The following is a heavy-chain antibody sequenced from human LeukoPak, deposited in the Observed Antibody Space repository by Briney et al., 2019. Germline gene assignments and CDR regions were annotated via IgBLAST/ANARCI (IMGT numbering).Heavy chain of an antibody. CDR3: ARLGGSSSRRSSIDY. CDR1: GFTFSDYW. J-gene: IGHJ4*02. Sequence: GGSLRLSCTASGFTFSDYWMTWVRQAPGKGPEWVANIKQDGSQRYYVDSVRGRFTISRDNAKNSLFLQMNGLRAEDTAVYYCARLGGSSSRRSSIDYWGQGTLVTVSS. D-gene: IGHD6-6*01. V-gene: IGHV3-7*01. CDR2: IKQDGSQR.